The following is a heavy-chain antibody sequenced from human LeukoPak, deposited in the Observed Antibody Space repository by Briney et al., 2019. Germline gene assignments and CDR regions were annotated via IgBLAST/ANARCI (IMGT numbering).Heavy chain of an antibody. Sequence: SETLSLTCTVSGGSISSYYWSWIRQPPGKGLEWIGYIYYSGSTNYNPSLKSRVTISVDTSKNQFSLKLSSVTAADTAVYYCAGGVGYSLDYWGQGTLVTVSS. V-gene: IGHV4-59*12. CDR1: GGSISSYY. D-gene: IGHD5-18*01. J-gene: IGHJ4*02. CDR3: AGGVGYSLDY. CDR2: IYYSGST.